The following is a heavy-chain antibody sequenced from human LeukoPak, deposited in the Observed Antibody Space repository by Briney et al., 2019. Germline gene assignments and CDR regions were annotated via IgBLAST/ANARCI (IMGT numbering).Heavy chain of an antibody. Sequence: GGSLRLSCAASGFTFTNYAMSWVRQAPGKGLEWVSAISGSGTSTYYADSVKGRFTISRDNSKNTLYLQMNSLGAEDTAVYYCAKSNSSYGGPFDYWGQGTLVTVSS. CDR2: ISGSGTST. CDR1: GFTFTNYA. CDR3: AKSNSSYGGPFDY. J-gene: IGHJ4*02. D-gene: IGHD4-23*01. V-gene: IGHV3-23*01.